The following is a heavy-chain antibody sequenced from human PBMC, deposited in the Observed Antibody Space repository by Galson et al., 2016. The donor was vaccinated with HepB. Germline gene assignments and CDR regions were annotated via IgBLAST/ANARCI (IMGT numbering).Heavy chain of an antibody. Sequence: SLRLSCAASGFTFNRYTMNWVRQAPGKGLEWVAYISSSSSYIYYDDSVKGRFTISRDNAKKSLYLQMNSLRAEDTAVYYCARAPIEVDGMRHYYYGMDVWGQGTTVTVSS. D-gene: IGHD6-13*01. V-gene: IGHV3-21*01. J-gene: IGHJ6*02. CDR2: ISSSSSYI. CDR3: ARAPIEVDGMRHYYYGMDV. CDR1: GFTFNRYT.